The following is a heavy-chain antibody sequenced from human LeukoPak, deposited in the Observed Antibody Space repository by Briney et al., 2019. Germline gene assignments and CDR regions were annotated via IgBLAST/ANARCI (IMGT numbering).Heavy chain of an antibody. CDR3: AKDNGYCSGGSCYLYYFDY. Sequence: PGGSLRLSCAASGFTFSNYAMSWVRQAPGKGLEWVSTISNSGDATYYADSVKGRFTISRDNSKNTLYLQMNSLRAEDTAVYYCAKDNGYCSGGSCYLYYFDYWGQGTLVTVSS. CDR2: ISNSGDAT. D-gene: IGHD2-15*01. V-gene: IGHV3-23*01. CDR1: GFTFSNYA. J-gene: IGHJ4*02.